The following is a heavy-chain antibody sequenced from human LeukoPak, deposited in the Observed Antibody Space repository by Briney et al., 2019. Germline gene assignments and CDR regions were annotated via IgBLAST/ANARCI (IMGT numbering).Heavy chain of an antibody. V-gene: IGHV3-23*01. CDR2: ISGSGGST. CDR1: GFTSSSYA. CDR3: AKDPAGITMVRGVNYFDY. Sequence: PGGSLRLSCAASGFTSSSYAMSWVRQAPGKGLEWVSAISGSGGSTYYADSVKGRFTISRDNSKNTLYLQMNSLRAEDTAVYYCAKDPAGITMVRGVNYFDYWGQGTLVTVSS. D-gene: IGHD3-10*01. J-gene: IGHJ4*02.